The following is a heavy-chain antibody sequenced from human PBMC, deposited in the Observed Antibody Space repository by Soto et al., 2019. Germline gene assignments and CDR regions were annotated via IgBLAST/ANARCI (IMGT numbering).Heavy chain of an antibody. CDR1: GGSISSSSYY. Sequence: PSETLSLTCTVSGGSISSSSYYWGWIRQPPGKGLEWIGSIYYSGSTYYNPSLKSRFTISVDTSKNQFSLKLSSVTAADTAVYYCAGSAGSYYYDSSGTFDYWGQGTLVTVSS. CDR3: AGSAGSYYYDSSGTFDY. J-gene: IGHJ4*02. V-gene: IGHV4-39*01. D-gene: IGHD3-22*01. CDR2: IYYSGST.